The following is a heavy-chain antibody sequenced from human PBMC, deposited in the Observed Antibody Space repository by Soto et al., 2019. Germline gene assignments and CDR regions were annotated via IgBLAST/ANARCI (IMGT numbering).Heavy chain of an antibody. Sequence: GGSLGLSCAASGFTFSSYGMHWVRQAPGKGLEWVAVISYDGSNKYYADSVKGRFTISRDNSKNTLYLQMNSLRAEDTAVYYCAKDLSYQPDFYYYYGMDVWGQGTTVTVSS. J-gene: IGHJ6*02. CDR3: AKDLSYQPDFYYYYGMDV. CDR1: GFTFSSYG. D-gene: IGHD2-2*01. V-gene: IGHV3-30*18. CDR2: ISYDGSNK.